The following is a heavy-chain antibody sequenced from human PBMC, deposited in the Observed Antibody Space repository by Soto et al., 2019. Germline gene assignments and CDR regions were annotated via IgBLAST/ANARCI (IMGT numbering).Heavy chain of an antibody. CDR2: IKQDGSEK. V-gene: IGHV3-7*01. CDR3: ARDSRIADTYYYYYYMDV. J-gene: IGHJ6*03. D-gene: IGHD6-13*01. CDR1: GFIFSSYW. Sequence: EVQLVESGGGLVQPGGSLRLSCAASGFIFSSYWMSWVRQAPGKGLEWVANIKQDGSEKYYVDSGKGRFTISRDNAENSLYLQMHSLRAEDTAVYFCARDSRIADTYYYYYYMDVWGKGTTVTVSS.